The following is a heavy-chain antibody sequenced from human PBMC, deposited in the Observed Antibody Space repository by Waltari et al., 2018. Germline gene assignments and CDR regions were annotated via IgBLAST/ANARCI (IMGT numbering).Heavy chain of an antibody. V-gene: IGHV3-23*01. CDR3: AKGEMYDSGWCAFFRY. J-gene: IGHJ4*02. CDR1: DFPLIHRS. CDR2: LVRSGFGT. D-gene: IGHD6-19*01. Sequence: DVRLSESGGCLAQPGGSLHPSCVASDFPLIHRSMSWVRQPHGKGLEWVSALVRSGFGTHYADSVKGRFASSRDNAKNTRYLQMNSLRAEDTAVYYCAKGEMYDSGWCAFFRYWGQGTLVTVSS.